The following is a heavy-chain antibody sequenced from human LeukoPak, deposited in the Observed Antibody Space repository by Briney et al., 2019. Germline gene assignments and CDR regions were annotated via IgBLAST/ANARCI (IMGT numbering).Heavy chain of an antibody. CDR1: GGSISSSSYY. CDR2: IYYSGST. Sequence: PSETLSLTCTVSGGSISSSSYYWGWIRQPPGKGLEWIGSIYYSGSTNYNPSLKSRVTISVDTSKNQFSLKLSSVTAADTAVYYCAGPGVVILYWGQGTLVTVSS. J-gene: IGHJ4*02. CDR3: AGPGVVILY. V-gene: IGHV4-39*07. D-gene: IGHD3-16*01.